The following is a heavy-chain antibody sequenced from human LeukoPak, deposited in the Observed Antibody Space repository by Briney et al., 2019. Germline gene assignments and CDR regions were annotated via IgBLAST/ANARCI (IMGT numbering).Heavy chain of an antibody. CDR3: ARGRDGYNLAYYYMGV. Sequence: PSETLSLTCTVSGGSISSSSYYWSWIRQPPGKGLEWIGYIYYSGSTNYNPSLKSRVTISVDTSKNQFSLKLSSVTAADTAVYYCARGRDGYNLAYYYMGVWGKGTTVTVSS. D-gene: IGHD5-24*01. CDR2: IYYSGST. J-gene: IGHJ6*03. V-gene: IGHV4-61*01. CDR1: GGSISSSSYY.